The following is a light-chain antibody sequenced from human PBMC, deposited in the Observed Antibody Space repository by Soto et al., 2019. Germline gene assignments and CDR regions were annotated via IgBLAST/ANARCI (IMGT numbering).Light chain of an antibody. CDR1: QAITKY. Sequence: EIQMTQSPSSLSASLGDRVTITCQASQAITKYLNWYQQKPGKAPKLLIFDASNLETGVPSRFSGSGSGTDFTFTISSLQPEDIATYYCLQHNSYPYAFGQGTRLEIK. J-gene: IGKJ5*01. CDR2: DAS. CDR3: LQHNSYPYA. V-gene: IGKV1-33*01.